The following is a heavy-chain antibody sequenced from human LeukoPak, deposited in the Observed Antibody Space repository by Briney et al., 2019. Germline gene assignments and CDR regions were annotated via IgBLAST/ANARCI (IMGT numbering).Heavy chain of an antibody. J-gene: IGHJ4*02. CDR3: ARGVVPYSSSSSLDY. CDR1: GGTFSSYA. Sequence: GASVKVSCKASGGTFSSYAISWVRQAPGQGLEWMGRIIPIFGTANYAQKFQGRVTITTDESTSTAYMELSSLRSEDTAVYYCARGVVPYSSSSSLDYCGQGTLVTVSS. CDR2: IIPIFGTA. D-gene: IGHD6-6*01. V-gene: IGHV1-69*05.